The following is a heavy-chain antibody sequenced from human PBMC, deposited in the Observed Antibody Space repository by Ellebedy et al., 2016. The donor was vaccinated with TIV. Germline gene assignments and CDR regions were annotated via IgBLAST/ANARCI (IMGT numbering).Heavy chain of an antibody. CDR2: INPSGGSS. Sequence: ASVKVSCKASGYTFTSYYMYWVRQAPGQGLEWMGIINPSGGSSNYAQKFQGRVTMTRDTSTSTVYMELSSLRSEDTAVYYCARGDKYYYDSSGYYHTYWGQGTLVTVSS. J-gene: IGHJ4*02. CDR1: GYTFTSYY. V-gene: IGHV1-46*01. CDR3: ARGDKYYYDSSGYYHTY. D-gene: IGHD3-22*01.